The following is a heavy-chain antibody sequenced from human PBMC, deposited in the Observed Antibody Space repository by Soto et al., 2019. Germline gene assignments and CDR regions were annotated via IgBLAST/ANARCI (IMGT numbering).Heavy chain of an antibody. CDR2: IYPPDSDT. CDR3: ATLPYYDSTSAFDF. J-gene: IGHJ4*02. V-gene: IGHV5-51*01. D-gene: IGHD3-22*01. CDR1: GYSLSTYW. Sequence: PGESLKISCKGSGYSLSTYWIGWVRQMPGKGLEWMGIIYPPDSDTKYSPSFQGQVTISADRSIGTVYLQWGSLKASDTALYFCATLPYYDSTSAFDFWSQGTLVTVSS.